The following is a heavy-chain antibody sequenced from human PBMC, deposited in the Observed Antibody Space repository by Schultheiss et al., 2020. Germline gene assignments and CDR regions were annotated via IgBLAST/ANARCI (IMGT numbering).Heavy chain of an antibody. J-gene: IGHJ6*03. Sequence: SETLSLTCGVSGDSISSYYWSWVRQPPGKGLEWIGFMYDSGSSKYNPSLKSRVTISRDTSKNQLSLSLTSATAADTAVYYCARGPRPIFWSSYYGPYYYMDVWGMGTTVTVSS. CDR3: ARGPRPIFWSSYYGPYYYMDV. CDR2: MYDSGSS. V-gene: IGHV4-59*01. D-gene: IGHD3-3*01. CDR1: GDSISSYY.